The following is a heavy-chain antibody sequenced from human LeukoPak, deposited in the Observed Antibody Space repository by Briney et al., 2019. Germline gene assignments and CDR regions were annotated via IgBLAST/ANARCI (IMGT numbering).Heavy chain of an antibody. Sequence: MSSETLSLTCAVYGGSFSGYYWSWIRQPPGKGLEWIGEINHSGSTNYNPSLKSRVTISVDTSKNQFSLKLSSVTAADTAVYYCARERDDSSGYNDYWGQGTLVTVSS. CDR2: INHSGST. J-gene: IGHJ4*02. CDR1: GGSFSGYY. V-gene: IGHV4-34*01. CDR3: ARERDDSSGYNDY. D-gene: IGHD3-22*01.